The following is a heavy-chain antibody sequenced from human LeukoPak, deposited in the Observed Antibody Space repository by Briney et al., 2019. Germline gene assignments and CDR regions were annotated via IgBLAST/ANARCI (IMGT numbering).Heavy chain of an antibody. D-gene: IGHD6-6*01. J-gene: IGHJ4*02. CDR3: ARERPDSSSSSFDY. CDR1: GGSICSSSYY. Sequence: SETLSLTCTVSGGSICSSSYYWGWIRQPPGKGLGWNGSIYYSGSTYYNPSLKSRVTISVDTSKHQFSLKLSSVAAADTAVYYCARERPDSSSSSFDYWGQGTLVTVSS. CDR2: IYYSGST. V-gene: IGHV4-39*07.